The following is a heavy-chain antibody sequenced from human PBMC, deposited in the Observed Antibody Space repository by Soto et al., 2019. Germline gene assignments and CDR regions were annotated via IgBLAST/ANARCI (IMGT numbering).Heavy chain of an antibody. J-gene: IGHJ4*02. D-gene: IGHD1-26*01. CDR3: ARGKARVVGATKGYSFDY. V-gene: IGHV1-8*01. CDR2: MNPNSGNT. CDR1: GYTFTSYD. Sequence: QVQLVQSGAEVKKPGASVKVSCKASGYTFTSYDINWVRQATGQGLEWMGWMNPNSGNTGYAQKFQGRVTMTRNTSISTSYMDQSSLRSEDTAVYYCARGKARVVGATKGYSFDYWGQGTLVTVSS.